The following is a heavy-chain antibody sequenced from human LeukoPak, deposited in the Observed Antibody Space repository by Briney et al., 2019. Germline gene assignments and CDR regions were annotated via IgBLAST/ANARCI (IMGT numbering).Heavy chain of an antibody. D-gene: IGHD2-15*01. CDR2: INPSGDTT. Sequence: ASVTVSCKASGYTFTSYYMHWVRQAPGQGLEWMGIINPSGDTTSYAQKFQGRVTMTRDTSTSTVYMELSGLRSEDTAVYYCARTCSGGSCYSYFDYWGQGTLVTVSS. CDR3: ARTCSGGSCYSYFDY. CDR1: GYTFTSYY. V-gene: IGHV1-46*01. J-gene: IGHJ4*02.